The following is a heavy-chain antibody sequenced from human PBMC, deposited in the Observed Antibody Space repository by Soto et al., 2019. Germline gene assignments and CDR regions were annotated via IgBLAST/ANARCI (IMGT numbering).Heavy chain of an antibody. CDR1: GFTFSSYG. CDR2: ISYDGSNK. D-gene: IGHD3-10*01. J-gene: IGHJ6*02. V-gene: IGHV3-30*18. CDR3: AKVVRGVSIYGMDV. Sequence: PGGSLRLSCAASGFTFSSYGMHWVRQAPGKGLEWVAVISYDGSNKYYADSVKGRFTISRDNSKNTLYLQMNSLRAEDTAVYYCAKVVRGVSIYGMDVWGQGTTVTVSS.